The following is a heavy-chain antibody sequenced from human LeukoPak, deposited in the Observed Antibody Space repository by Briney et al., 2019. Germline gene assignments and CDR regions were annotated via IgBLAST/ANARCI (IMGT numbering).Heavy chain of an antibody. J-gene: IGHJ5*02. CDR3: ARDRRVLYYYDSSGYWFDP. V-gene: IGHV1-3*01. Sequence: GASVKVSCKASGYTFTSYAMHWVRQAPGQRLEWMGWINAGNGNTKYSQKFQGRVTITRDTSASTAYMELSSLRSEDTAVYYCARDRRVLYYYDSSGYWFDPWGQGTLVTVSS. CDR1: GYTFTSYA. CDR2: INAGNGNT. D-gene: IGHD3-22*01.